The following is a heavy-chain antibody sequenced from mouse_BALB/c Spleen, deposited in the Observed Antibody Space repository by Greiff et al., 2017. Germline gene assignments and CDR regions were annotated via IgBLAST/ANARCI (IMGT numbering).Heavy chain of an antibody. J-gene: IGHJ4*01. CDR1: GFTFSSYA. CDR3: ARQDMITTGAMDY. V-gene: IGHV5-9-3*01. Sequence: EVQLVESGGGLVKPGGSLKLSCAASGFTFSSYAMSWVRQTPEKRLEWVATISSGGSYTYYPDSVKGRFTISRDNAKNTLYLQMSSLRSEDTAMYYCARQDMITTGAMDYWGQGTSVTVSS. D-gene: IGHD2-4*01. CDR2: ISSGGSYT.